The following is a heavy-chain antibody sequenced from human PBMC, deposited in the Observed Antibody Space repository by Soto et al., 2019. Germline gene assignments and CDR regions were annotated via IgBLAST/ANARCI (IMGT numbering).Heavy chain of an antibody. CDR2: INWNSGSI. J-gene: IGHJ1*01. V-gene: IGHV3-9*01. CDR1: GFTFDDYA. Sequence: LRLSCAASGFTFDDYAIHWVRQVPGKGLEWVSGINWNSGSIGYGDSVKGRFAISRDNAKNSLHLQMNSLSAEDTAFYYCVKDESINWYSGHFRHWGQGTLVTVSS. CDR3: VKDESINWYSGHFRH. D-gene: IGHD6-13*01.